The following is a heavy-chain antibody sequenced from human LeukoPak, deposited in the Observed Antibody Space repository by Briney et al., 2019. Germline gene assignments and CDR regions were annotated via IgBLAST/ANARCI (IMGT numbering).Heavy chain of an antibody. J-gene: IGHJ6*03. CDR3: ARSSTYYYYMDV. V-gene: IGHV1-2*02. CDR2: INPKSGGT. CDR1: GYAFTGYY. Sequence: GSVKVSCKASGYAFTGYYMHWVRQAPGQGLEWMGWINPKSGGTNYAQKFQGRVTMTRDTSISTAYMELSRLRSDDTAVYYCARSSTYYYYMDVWGKGTTVTVSS.